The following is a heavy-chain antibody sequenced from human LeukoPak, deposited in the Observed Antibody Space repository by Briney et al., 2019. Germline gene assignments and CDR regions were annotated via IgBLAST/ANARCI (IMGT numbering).Heavy chain of an antibody. Sequence: SETLSLTCTVSRGSISSSSYYWGWIRQPPGEGLEWIVSIYVSGSTYYNASLKSRVTLSVDTPKNQFSPKLTSVTAAGTAVYYCARQTMTTWGLDYWGQGTLVTVSS. CDR1: RGSISSSSYY. J-gene: IGHJ4*02. D-gene: IGHD4-17*01. CDR3: ARQTMTTWGLDY. V-gene: IGHV4-39*01. CDR2: IYVSGST.